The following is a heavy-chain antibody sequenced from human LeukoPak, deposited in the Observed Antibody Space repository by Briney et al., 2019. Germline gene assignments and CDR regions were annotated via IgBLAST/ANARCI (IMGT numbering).Heavy chain of an antibody. CDR3: ARDRQYQLILYWFDY. Sequence: PGGSLRLSCAASGFNFSSYSMNWVRQAPGKGLEWVSSIIRSSSYIYYADSVKGRFTISRDNAKNSLYLQMTSLRAEDTAVYYCARDRQYQLILYWFDYWGHGTLVTVSS. CDR1: GFNFSSYS. D-gene: IGHD2-2*01. J-gene: IGHJ4*01. CDR2: IIRSSSYI. V-gene: IGHV3-21*01.